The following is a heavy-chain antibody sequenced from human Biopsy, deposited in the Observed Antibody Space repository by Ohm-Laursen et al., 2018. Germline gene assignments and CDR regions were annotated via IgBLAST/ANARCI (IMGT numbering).Heavy chain of an antibody. V-gene: IGHV3-21*01. J-gene: IGHJ4*02. CDR1: GFIFSTYT. D-gene: IGHD4/OR15-4a*01. CDR3: AGDPGQDGAIDF. CDR2: ISSRSSDI. Sequence: SLRLSCAASGFIFSTYTMNWVRQAPGEGLEWVSSISSRSSDIYYADSVKGRFTISRDNAKNSLFLHMNSLRAEDTAVYYCAGDPGQDGAIDFWGQGTLVTVSS.